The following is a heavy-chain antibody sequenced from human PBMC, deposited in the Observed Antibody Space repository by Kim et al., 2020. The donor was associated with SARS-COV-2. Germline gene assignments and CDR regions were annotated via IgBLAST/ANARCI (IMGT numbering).Heavy chain of an antibody. V-gene: IGHV1-69*13. Sequence: SVKVSCKASGGTFSSYAISWVRQAPGQGLEWMGGIIPIFGTANYAQKFQGRVTITADESTSTAYMELSSLRSEDTAVYYCAQLVLLWFGERRGNWFDPWGQGTLVTVSS. CDR2: IIPIFGTA. CDR1: GGTFSSYA. J-gene: IGHJ5*02. D-gene: IGHD3-10*01. CDR3: AQLVLLWFGERRGNWFDP.